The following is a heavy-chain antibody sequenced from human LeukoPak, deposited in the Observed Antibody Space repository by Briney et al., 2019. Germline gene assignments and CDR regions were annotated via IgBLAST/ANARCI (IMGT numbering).Heavy chain of an antibody. V-gene: IGHV4-59*01. J-gene: IGHJ4*02. CDR2: IYDSGST. D-gene: IGHD3-22*01. CDR3: ARGTVITDGDY. Sequence: SETLSLTCTVSGGSISIYYWSWVRQPPGKGLEWIGYIYDSGSTNYNPSLKSRVTISVDTSRNQFSLRLTSLTAADTAVYYCARGTVITDGDYWGQGILVTVSS. CDR1: GGSISIYY.